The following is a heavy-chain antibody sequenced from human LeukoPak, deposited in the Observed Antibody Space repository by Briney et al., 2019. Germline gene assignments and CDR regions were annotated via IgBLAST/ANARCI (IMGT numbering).Heavy chain of an antibody. CDR3: ARGVPASVAGSFDY. D-gene: IGHD6-19*01. Sequence: GGSLRLSCAASGFTFRSYTMNWVRQTPGKGLEWVSSIRSSGSDIYYADSVKGRFTISRDNTKNSLYLQTNSLTTEDTAVYYCARGVPASVAGSFDYWGQGILVTVSP. CDR2: IRSSGSDI. J-gene: IGHJ4*02. CDR1: GFTFRSYT. V-gene: IGHV3-21*01.